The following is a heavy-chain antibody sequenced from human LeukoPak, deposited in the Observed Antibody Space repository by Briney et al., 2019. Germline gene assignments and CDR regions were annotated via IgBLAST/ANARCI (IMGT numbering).Heavy chain of an antibody. Sequence: GGSLRLSCAASGFTFNSFWMSWVRQAPGKGLEWLANIKQDGGEKNYVGSVKGRFTISRDNTKTSVYLQMNSLRADDTAIYYCARGGTRRPSPLDYWGQGTPVTVSS. CDR3: ARGGTRRPSPLDY. V-gene: IGHV3-7*03. CDR1: GFTFNSFW. D-gene: IGHD1-14*01. CDR2: IKQDGGEK. J-gene: IGHJ4*02.